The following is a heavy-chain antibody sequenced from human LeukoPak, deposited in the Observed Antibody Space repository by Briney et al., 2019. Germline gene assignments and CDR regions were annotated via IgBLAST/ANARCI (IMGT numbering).Heavy chain of an antibody. CDR1: GFTFSSYA. V-gene: IGHV3-23*01. CDR2: ISGSGGST. J-gene: IGHJ3*02. CDR3: AKSRHVDTAMVHAFDI. D-gene: IGHD5-18*01. Sequence: PGGSLGLSCAASGFTFSSYAMSWVRQAPGKGLEWVSAISGSGGSTYYADSVKGRFTISRDNSKNTLYLQMNSLRAEDTAVYYCAKSRHVDTAMVHAFDIWGQGTMVTVSS.